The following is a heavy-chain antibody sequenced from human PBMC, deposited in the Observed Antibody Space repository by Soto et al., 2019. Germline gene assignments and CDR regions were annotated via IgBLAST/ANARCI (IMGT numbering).Heavy chain of an antibody. V-gene: IGHV3-23*01. CDR1: GFTFSSYG. D-gene: IGHD6-19*01. CDR2: ISGSGGST. CDR3: AKNEVWQWLVQSAFDI. J-gene: IGHJ3*02. Sequence: PVRSLRLSCAASGFTFSSYGLHCVRQAAGKGLEWVSAISGSGGSTYCADSVKGRFTISRDNSKNTLYLQMNSLRAEDTAVYYCAKNEVWQWLVQSAFDIWGQGTMVTASS.